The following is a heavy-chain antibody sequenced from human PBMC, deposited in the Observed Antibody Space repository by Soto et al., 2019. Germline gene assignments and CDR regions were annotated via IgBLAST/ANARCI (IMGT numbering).Heavy chain of an antibody. V-gene: IGHV3-23*01. J-gene: IGHJ4*02. D-gene: IGHD2-15*01. CDR3: AKRRGAGGHFDY. CDR1: GFTFTSYA. Sequence: GGSLRLSCAASGFTFTSYAMGWVRQAPGKGLEWVSVVSSGGSTYYADSVTGRFTVSGDNSKNTLSLQMNSLRAEDTAVYYCAKRRGAGGHFDYWGQGALVTVSS. CDR2: VSSGGST.